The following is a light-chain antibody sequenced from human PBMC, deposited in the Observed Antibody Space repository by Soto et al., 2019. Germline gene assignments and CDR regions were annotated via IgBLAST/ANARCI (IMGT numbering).Light chain of an antibody. CDR1: QSVSSF. CDR3: QQRSNWPWT. Sequence: EIMLTQSPATLSLSPVERATLSCMASQSVSSFLAWYQQRPGQAPRLLIYDASNRATGTPARFSGSGSGTDFTLTISSLEPEDFALYYCQQRSNWPWTLGQGTKVDIK. CDR2: DAS. J-gene: IGKJ1*01. V-gene: IGKV3-11*01.